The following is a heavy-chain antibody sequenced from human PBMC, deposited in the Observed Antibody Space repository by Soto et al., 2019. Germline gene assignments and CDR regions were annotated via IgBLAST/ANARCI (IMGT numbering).Heavy chain of an antibody. V-gene: IGHV4-59*01. Sequence: LETMSLTCAVAGGSINEYYWSWIRKPLGKGLEWIGFMFHSGITNYNPSLKSRVTISVDTSKNQFSLRLNSVTAADTAVYFCAIDPNVAAPNYFYGMDVWGQGTTVTVSS. D-gene: IGHD6-13*01. CDR3: AIDPNVAAPNYFYGMDV. CDR1: GGSINEYY. CDR2: MFHSGIT. J-gene: IGHJ6*02.